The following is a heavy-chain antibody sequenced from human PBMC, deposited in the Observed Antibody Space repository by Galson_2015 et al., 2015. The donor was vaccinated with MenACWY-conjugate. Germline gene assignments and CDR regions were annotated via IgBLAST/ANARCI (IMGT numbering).Heavy chain of an antibody. D-gene: IGHD1-26*01. J-gene: IGHJ4*02. Sequence: SETLSLTCTVSGGSISSSYWSWIRQPPGKGLEWIGYIYYSGSTNYNPSLKSRVTISVDTSKNQFSLKLSSVTAADTAVYYCARWVGATKNFDYWGQGTLVTVSS. CDR2: IYYSGST. CDR1: GGSISSSY. V-gene: IGHV4-59*08. CDR3: ARWVGATKNFDY.